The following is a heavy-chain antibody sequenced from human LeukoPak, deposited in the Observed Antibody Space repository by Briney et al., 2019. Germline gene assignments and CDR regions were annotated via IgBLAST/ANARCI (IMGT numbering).Heavy chain of an antibody. J-gene: IGHJ4*02. V-gene: IGHV3-7*01. CDR3: AREVGWFGVYYFDY. CDR2: IKQDGSEK. Sequence: GSLRLSCAASGFTFSSYWMSWVRQAPGKGLEWVANIKQDGSEKYYVDFVKGRFTISRDNAKNSLYLQMNSLRAEDTAVYYCAREVGWFGVYYFDYWGQGTLVTVSS. D-gene: IGHD3-10*01. CDR1: GFTFSSYW.